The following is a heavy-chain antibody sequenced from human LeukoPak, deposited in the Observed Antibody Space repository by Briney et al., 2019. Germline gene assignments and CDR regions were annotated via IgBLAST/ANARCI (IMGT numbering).Heavy chain of an antibody. CDR3: ARSGSSGWYYNGMDV. J-gene: IGHJ6*02. V-gene: IGHV1-2*02. D-gene: IGHD6-19*01. CDR2: MNPNSGGT. CDR1: GYTFTSYD. Sequence: ASVKVPCKASGYTFTSYDMHWVRQAPGQGLEWMGWMNPNSGGTNYAQKFQGRVTMTRDTSIGTAYMELSRLRSDDTAVFYCARSGSSGWYYNGMDVWGQGTTVTVSS.